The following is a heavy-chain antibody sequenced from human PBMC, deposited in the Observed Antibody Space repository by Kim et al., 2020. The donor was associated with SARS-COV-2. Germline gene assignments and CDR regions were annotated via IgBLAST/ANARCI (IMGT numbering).Heavy chain of an antibody. CDR3: ARDIEGVVGATTHSDAFDI. Sequence: GGSLRLSCAASGFTFSSYGMHWVRQAPGKGLEWVAVIWYDGSNKYYADSVKGRFTISRDNSKNTLYLQMNSLRAEDTAVYYCARDIEGVVGATTHSDAFDIWGQGTMVTVSS. J-gene: IGHJ3*02. D-gene: IGHD1-26*01. CDR2: IWYDGSNK. V-gene: IGHV3-33*01. CDR1: GFTFSSYG.